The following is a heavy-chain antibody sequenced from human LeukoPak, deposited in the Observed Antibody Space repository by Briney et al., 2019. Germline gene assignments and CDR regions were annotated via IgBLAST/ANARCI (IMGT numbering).Heavy chain of an antibody. CDR1: GFTFSTYA. CDR3: VKRGDTGYDFSFDS. Sequence: GGSLRLSCAASGFTFSTYAMHWVRQAPGKGLEWVAFMRYDGNFEDYVDSVKGRFTISRDNSKKTLYLQMKSLRPEDTAVYYCVKRGDTGYDFSFDSWGQGTLVIVSS. D-gene: IGHD5-12*01. CDR2: MRYDGNFE. V-gene: IGHV3-30*02. J-gene: IGHJ4*02.